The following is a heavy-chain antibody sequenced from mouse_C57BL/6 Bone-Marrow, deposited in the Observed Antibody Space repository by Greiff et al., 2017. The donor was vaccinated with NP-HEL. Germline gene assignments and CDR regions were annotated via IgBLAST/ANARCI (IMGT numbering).Heavy chain of an antibody. CDR2: IRNKANGYTT. CDR3: SRYPTTVVAHWYFDV. J-gene: IGHJ1*03. D-gene: IGHD1-1*01. CDR1: GFTFTDYY. Sequence: EVKLVESGGGLVQPGGSLSLSCAASGFTFTDYYMSWVRQPPGKALEWLGFIRNKANGYTTEYSASVKGRFTISRDNSQSFLYLQMNALRAEDSATYYCSRYPTTVVAHWYFDVWGTGTTVTVSS. V-gene: IGHV7-3*01.